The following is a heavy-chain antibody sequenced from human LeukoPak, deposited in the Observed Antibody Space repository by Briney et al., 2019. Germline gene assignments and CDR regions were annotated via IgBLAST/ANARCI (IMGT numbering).Heavy chain of an antibody. CDR1: GFTFSSYA. J-gene: IGHJ5*02. Sequence: GGSLRLSCAASGFTFSSYAMSWVRQAPGKGLGWVSAISGSGGSTYYADSVKGRFTISRDNSKNTLYLQMNSLRAEDTALYYGANDYGDSTHWFDPWGQGTLVTVSS. CDR3: ANDYGDSTHWFDP. V-gene: IGHV3-23*01. CDR2: ISGSGGST. D-gene: IGHD4-17*01.